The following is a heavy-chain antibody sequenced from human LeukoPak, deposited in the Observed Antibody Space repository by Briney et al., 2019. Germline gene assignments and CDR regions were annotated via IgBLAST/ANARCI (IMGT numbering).Heavy chain of an antibody. J-gene: IGHJ3*02. D-gene: IGHD2-2*01. CDR3: ARGPPNIVVVPAAMSYAFDI. CDR2: IIPIFGTA. Sequence: ASVKVSCKASGGTFSSYAISWVRQAPGQGLEWMGGIIPIFGTANYAQKFQGRVTITADESTSTAYMELSSLRSEDTAVYYCARGPPNIVVVPAAMSYAFDIWGQGTMVTVSS. CDR1: GGTFSSYA. V-gene: IGHV1-69*13.